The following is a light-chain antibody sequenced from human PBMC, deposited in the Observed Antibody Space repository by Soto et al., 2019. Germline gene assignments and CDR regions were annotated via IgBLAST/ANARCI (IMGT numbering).Light chain of an antibody. J-gene: IGLJ2*01. Sequence: QSMVTQPPSASGALGQRVTISCTGSSSNIGAGYAVHWYQQFPGSAPRLLIFSNNNRPSGVPDRFSGSKSGTSASLDISGLQADDEADYYCQSFDTRLNSVVFGGGTKLTVL. CDR3: QSFDTRLNSVV. V-gene: IGLV1-40*01. CDR2: SNN. CDR1: SSNIGAGYA.